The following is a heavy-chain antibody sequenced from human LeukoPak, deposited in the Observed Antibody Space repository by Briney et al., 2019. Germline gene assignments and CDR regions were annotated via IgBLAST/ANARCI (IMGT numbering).Heavy chain of an antibody. V-gene: IGHV4-34*01. CDR2: INHSGST. CDR1: GGSFSGYY. J-gene: IGHJ4*02. Sequence: SETLSLTCAVYGGSFSGYYWSWIRQPPGKGLEWIGEINHSGSTNYNPSLKSRVTISVDTSKNQFSLKLTSVTAADTAVYYCAGGPSRAFVVVTAMGFDYGGQGPLVTVSS. CDR3: AGGPSRAFVVVTAMGFDY. D-gene: IGHD2-21*02.